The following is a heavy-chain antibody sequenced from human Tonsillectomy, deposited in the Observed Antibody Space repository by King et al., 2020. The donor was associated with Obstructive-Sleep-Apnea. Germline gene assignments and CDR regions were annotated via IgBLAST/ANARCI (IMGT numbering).Heavy chain of an antibody. Sequence: ITLKESDPTLVKPTQTLTLTCTFSGFSLSSSGVGVGWIRQPPGKALEWLALIYWNENKRYRPSLKNRVTITKDTSKNQVVLTMTNMDPVDTATYYCAHSLSSSGYWDHDAFDIWGQGTMVTVSS. V-gene: IGHV2-5*01. CDR2: IYWNENK. CDR3: AHSLSSSGYWDHDAFDI. J-gene: IGHJ3*02. D-gene: IGHD3-22*01. CDR1: GFSLSSSGVG.